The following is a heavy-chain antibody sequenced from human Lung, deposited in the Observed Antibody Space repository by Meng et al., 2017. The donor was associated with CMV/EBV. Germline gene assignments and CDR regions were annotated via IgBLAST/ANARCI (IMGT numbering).Heavy chain of an antibody. CDR3: ARDWGSGSDY. J-gene: IGHJ4*02. CDR1: GGSISRCDYY. D-gene: IGHD3-16*01. CDR2: IYYSGST. V-gene: IGHV4-30-4*08. Sequence: GQRPELGPGSVKSSHPVPLPFTVSGGSISRCDYYWSWIRQPPGKGLEWIGYIYYSGSTYYNPSLKSRVTISVDTSKNQFSLKLSSVTAADTAVYYCARDWGSGSDYWGQGTLVTVSS.